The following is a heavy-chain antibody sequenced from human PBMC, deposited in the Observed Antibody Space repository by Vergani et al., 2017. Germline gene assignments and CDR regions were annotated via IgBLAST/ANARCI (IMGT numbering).Heavy chain of an antibody. CDR3: ARLYSYNWNYFDY. D-gene: IGHD1-1*01. CDR1: GYTFTTYD. CDR2: IRGYNGDT. Sequence: QVQLVQSGAEVKKPGASVKVSCKASGYTFTTYDISWVRQAPGQGLEWMGWIRGYNGDTNYAQKVQGRVSMTTDTSTSIAYMELRNLTPDDTAVYYCARLYSYNWNYFDYWGQGTLVTGSS. V-gene: IGHV1-18*01. J-gene: IGHJ4*02.